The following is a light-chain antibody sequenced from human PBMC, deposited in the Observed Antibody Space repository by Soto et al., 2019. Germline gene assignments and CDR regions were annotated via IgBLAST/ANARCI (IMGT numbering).Light chain of an antibody. CDR1: QSVSSNY. Sequence: EIVLTQSPGTLSLSPGERATLSCRASQSVSSNYLAWYQQKPGQAPRLLISGASSRASGIPDRFSGSGSGTDFTLTISRLEPEDLAVYYCQQYGSSPRTFGQGTKVDIK. CDR3: QQYGSSPRT. J-gene: IGKJ1*01. CDR2: GAS. V-gene: IGKV3-20*01.